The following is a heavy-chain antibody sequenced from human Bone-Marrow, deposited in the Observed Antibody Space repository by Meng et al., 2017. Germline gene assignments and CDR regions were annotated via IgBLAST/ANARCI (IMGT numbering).Heavy chain of an antibody. CDR2: ISYDGSNK. D-gene: IGHD1-7*01. J-gene: IGHJ4*02. CDR3: ARDIYWNYVGYFDY. Sequence: GGSLRLSCAASGFTFSSYAMHWVRQAPGKGLEWVAVISYDGSNKYYADSVKGRFTISRDNSKNTLYLQMNSLRAEDTAVYYCARDIYWNYVGYFDYWGQGTLVTVSS. CDR1: GFTFSSYA. V-gene: IGHV3-30*01.